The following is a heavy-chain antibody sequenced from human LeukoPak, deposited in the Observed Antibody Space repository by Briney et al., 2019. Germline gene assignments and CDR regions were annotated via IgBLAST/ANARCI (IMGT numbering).Heavy chain of an antibody. D-gene: IGHD3-22*01. CDR2: ISSSSSYI. V-gene: IGHV3-11*06. CDR1: GFAFSDYY. CDR3: ARDPTADYYDSSGTDDAFDI. Sequence: TGGSLRLSCAASGFAFSDYYMSWIRQAPGKGLEWVSSISSSSSYIYYADSVKGRFTISRDNAKNSLYLQMNSLRAEDTAVYYCARDPTADYYDSSGTDDAFDIWGQGAMVTVSS. J-gene: IGHJ3*02.